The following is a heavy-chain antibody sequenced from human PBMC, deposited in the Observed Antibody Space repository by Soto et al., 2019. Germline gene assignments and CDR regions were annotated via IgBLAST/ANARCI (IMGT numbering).Heavy chain of an antibody. D-gene: IGHD3-10*01. V-gene: IGHV1-69*02. CDR3: ATNYGSGSTHFDY. CDR2: IIPMLGMS. J-gene: IGHJ4*02. Sequence: QVQLVQSGAEVKKPGSPVRGSCTASGDTFNFYTISWVRQVPGQGPEWMGRIIPMLGMSNYAQKFQRRVTIMADKSTSTVYMNLSGLTSEDTAVYYCATNYGSGSTHFDYWGQGTLVTVSS. CDR1: GDTFNFYT.